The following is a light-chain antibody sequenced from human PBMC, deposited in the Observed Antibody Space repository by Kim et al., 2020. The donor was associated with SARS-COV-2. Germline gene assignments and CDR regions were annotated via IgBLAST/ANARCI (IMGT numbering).Light chain of an antibody. CDR2: DKN. J-gene: IGLJ2*01. CDR1: SRRSYY. Sequence: ALGQTVRTTSQGDSRRSYYASCYQQKPGQAPVLVIYDKNNRPSGIPDRFSGSSSGNTASLTITGARAEDEADYYCNSRDSSGNHVVFGGGTKVTVL. V-gene: IGLV3-19*01. CDR3: NSRDSSGNHVV.